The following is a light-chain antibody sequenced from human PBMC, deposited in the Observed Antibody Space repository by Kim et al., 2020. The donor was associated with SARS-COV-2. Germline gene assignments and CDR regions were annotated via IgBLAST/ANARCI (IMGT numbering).Light chain of an antibody. CDR2: GKN. CDR1: SLRSYY. CDR3: CSRDTDHNVI. Sequence: SSELTQDPAVSVALGQTVRITCQGDSLRSYYVTWYQQKPGQAPMLVIYGKNNRPSEIPDRFSGSSSGNTASLTITGAQAEDEGDYYCCSRDTDHNVIFGGGTQLTVL. J-gene: IGLJ2*01. V-gene: IGLV3-19*01.